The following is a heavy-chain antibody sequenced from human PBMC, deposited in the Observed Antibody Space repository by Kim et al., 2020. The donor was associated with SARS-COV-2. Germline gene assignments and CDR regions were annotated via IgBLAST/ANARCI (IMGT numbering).Heavy chain of an antibody. V-gene: IGHV4-39*01. CDR2: IYYSGST. CDR1: GGSISSSSYY. D-gene: IGHD1-26*01. J-gene: IGHJ4*02. Sequence: SETLSLTCTVSGGSISSSSYYWGWIRQPPGKGLEWIGSIYYSGSTYYNPSLKSRVTISVDTSKNQFSLKLSSVTAADTAVYYCARLGTVGATTHWGQGTLVTVSS. CDR3: ARLGTVGATTH.